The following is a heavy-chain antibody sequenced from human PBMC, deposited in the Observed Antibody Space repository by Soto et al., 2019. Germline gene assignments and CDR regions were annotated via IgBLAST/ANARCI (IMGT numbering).Heavy chain of an antibody. CDR2: IFYSGGT. CDR3: AMSYNHYGMDV. D-gene: IGHD3-10*01. J-gene: IGHJ6*02. Sequence: TLSLTCAVSGGSISSGGYFWSWIRQHPGKGLEWIGYIFYSGGTSYNPSLKSRVTISTDTSKNQFSLKLSSVTAADTAVYYCAMSYNHYGMDVWGQGTTVTVSS. V-gene: IGHV4-31*11. CDR1: GGSISSGGYF.